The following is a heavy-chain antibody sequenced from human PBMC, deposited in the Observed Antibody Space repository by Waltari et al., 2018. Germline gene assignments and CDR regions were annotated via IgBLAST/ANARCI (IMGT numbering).Heavy chain of an antibody. D-gene: IGHD6-19*01. Sequence: QVQLVESGGGVVQPGRSLRLSCAASGFTFSSYAMHWVRQAPGKGLEWVAVISYDGSNKYYADSVKGRFTISRDNSKNTLYLQMNSLRAEDTAVYYCAREWVAVAGTMNFDYWGQGTLVTVSS. V-gene: IGHV3-30*01. J-gene: IGHJ4*02. CDR2: ISYDGSNK. CDR1: GFTFSSYA. CDR3: AREWVAVAGTMNFDY.